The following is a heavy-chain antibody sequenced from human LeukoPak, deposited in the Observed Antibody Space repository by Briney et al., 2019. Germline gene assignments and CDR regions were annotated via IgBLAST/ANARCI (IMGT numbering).Heavy chain of an antibody. J-gene: IGHJ3*02. CDR3: ASLTDPTVTTPVMI. CDR2: IIPIFGTA. V-gene: IGHV1-69*13. Sequence: ASVKVSCKASGGTFSSYAISWVRQAPGQGLEWMGGIIPIFGTANYAQKFQGRVTITADESTSTAYMELSSLRSEDTAVYYCASLTDPTVTTPVMIWGQGTMVTVSS. CDR1: GGTFSSYA. D-gene: IGHD4-11*01.